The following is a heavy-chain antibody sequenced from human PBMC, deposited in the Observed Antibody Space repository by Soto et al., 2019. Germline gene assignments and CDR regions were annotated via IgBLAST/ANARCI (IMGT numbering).Heavy chain of an antibody. V-gene: IGHV4-4*02. J-gene: IGHJ3*02. CDR2: IYHSGST. Sequence: QVQLQESGPGLVKPSGTLSLTCAVSGGSISSSNWWSWVRQPPGKGLEWIGEIYHSGSTNYNPSLRIRVTISVDKSKNQFSLKLSSVTAADTAVYYCARLGRAYFYDSSGFDAFDIWGQGTMVTVSS. CDR1: GGSISSSNW. CDR3: ARLGRAYFYDSSGFDAFDI. D-gene: IGHD3-22*01.